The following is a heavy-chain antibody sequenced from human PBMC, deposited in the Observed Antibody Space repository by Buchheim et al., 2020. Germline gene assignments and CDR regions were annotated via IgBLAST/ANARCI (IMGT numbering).Heavy chain of an antibody. CDR2: ISSSSSYT. CDR3: FTTPSYYYYGMDV. V-gene: IGHV3-11*06. Sequence: QVQLVESGGGLVKPGGSLRLSCAASGFTFSDYYMSWIRQAPGKGLEWVSYISSSSSYTNYADSVKVRITISRDNVKNSPYLQMNSLRAEDTAVYYCFTTPSYYYYGMDVWGQGTT. CDR1: GFTFSDYY. D-gene: IGHD3-22*01. J-gene: IGHJ6*02.